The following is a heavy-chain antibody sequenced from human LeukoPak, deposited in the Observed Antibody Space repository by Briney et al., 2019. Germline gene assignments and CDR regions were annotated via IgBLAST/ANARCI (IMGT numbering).Heavy chain of an antibody. CDR2: ISSSSSYI. V-gene: IGHV3-21*01. CDR1: AAYGFTSHW. Sequence: PGGSLRLSRVTSAAYGFTSHWMNWVRQAPGKGLEWVSSISSSSSYIYYADSVKGRFTISRDNAKNSLYLQMNSLRAEDTAVYYCTFVVPAAAIWGQGTLVTVSS. J-gene: IGHJ4*02. CDR3: TFVVPAAAI. D-gene: IGHD2-2*01.